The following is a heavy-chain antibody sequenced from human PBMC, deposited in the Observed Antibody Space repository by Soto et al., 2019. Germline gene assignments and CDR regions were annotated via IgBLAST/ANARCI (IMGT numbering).Heavy chain of an antibody. D-gene: IGHD4-17*01. CDR2: ISWNSGSI. J-gene: IGHJ4*02. CDR3: AKDKGFVGDYRGYFDY. Sequence: EVQLVESGGGLVQPGRSLRLSCAASGFTFDDYAMHWVRQAPGKGLEWVSGISWNSGSIGYADSVKGRFTISRDNAKNSLYLQMNSLRAEDTALYYCAKDKGFVGDYRGYFDYWGQGTLVTVSS. CDR1: GFTFDDYA. V-gene: IGHV3-9*01.